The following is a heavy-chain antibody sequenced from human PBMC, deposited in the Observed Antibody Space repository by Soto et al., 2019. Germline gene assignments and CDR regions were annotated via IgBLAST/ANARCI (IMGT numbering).Heavy chain of an antibody. CDR1: GFTFSSYG. CDR3: ARDPTRGRWFGRYGELLCAFDI. CDR2: IWYDGSNK. D-gene: IGHD3-10*01. V-gene: IGHV3-33*01. Sequence: QVQLVESGGGVVQPGRSLRLSCAASGFTFSSYGMHWVRQAPGKGLEWVAVIWYDGSNKYYADSVKGRVTISRDNSKNTLYLQMNSLRAEDTAVYYCARDPTRGRWFGRYGELLCAFDIWGQGTMVTVSS. J-gene: IGHJ3*02.